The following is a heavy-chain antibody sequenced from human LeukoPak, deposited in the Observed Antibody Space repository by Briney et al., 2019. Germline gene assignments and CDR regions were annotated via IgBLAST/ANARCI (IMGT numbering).Heavy chain of an antibody. CDR3: ARDYSSPNRGYFDY. D-gene: IGHD6-13*01. Sequence: EGSLRLSCAASGFTFSSYGMSWVRQAPGKGLEWVAVISYDGSNKYYADSVKGRFTISRDNSKNTLYLQMNSLRAEDTAVYYCARDYSSPNRGYFDYWGQGTLVTVSS. J-gene: IGHJ4*02. CDR2: ISYDGSNK. V-gene: IGHV3-30*03. CDR1: GFTFSSYG.